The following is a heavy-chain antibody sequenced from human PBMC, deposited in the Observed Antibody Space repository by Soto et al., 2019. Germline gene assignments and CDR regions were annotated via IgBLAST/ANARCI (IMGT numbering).Heavy chain of an antibody. J-gene: IGHJ4*02. CDR3: ARPQTRDTAMVTRLSYWFDY. CDR2: ISYDGSNK. V-gene: IGHV3-30-3*01. Sequence: GGSLRLSCAASGFTFSSYAMHWVRQAPGKGLEWVAVISYDGSNKYYADSVKGRFTISRDNSKNTLYLQMNSLRAEDTAVYYYARPQTRDTAMVTRLSYWFDYWGQGTLVTVSS. D-gene: IGHD5-18*01. CDR1: GFTFSSYA.